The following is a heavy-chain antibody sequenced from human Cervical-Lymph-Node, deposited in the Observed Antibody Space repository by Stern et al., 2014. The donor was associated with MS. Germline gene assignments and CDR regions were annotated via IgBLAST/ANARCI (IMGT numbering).Heavy chain of an antibody. CDR1: GYTFSDYD. V-gene: IGHV1-8*01. CDR2: MNPSTGYT. D-gene: IGHD1-26*01. CDR3: AKAYAWERYWFDP. Sequence: VQLVQSGAEVKKPGASMKVSCKASGYTFSDYDITWVRQATGQGLEWMGWMNPSTGYTGYTQKFQGRVAMTRNTSINTAYMELSSLTSEDTAVYYCAKAYAWERYWFDPWGQGTLVTVSS. J-gene: IGHJ5*02.